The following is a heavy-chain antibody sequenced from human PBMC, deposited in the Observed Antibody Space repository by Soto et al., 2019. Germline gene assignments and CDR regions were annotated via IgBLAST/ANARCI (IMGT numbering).Heavy chain of an antibody. CDR3: VRVVAIPGYPDN. D-gene: IGHD5-12*01. J-gene: IGHJ4*02. CDR2: IVPIVDTS. V-gene: IGHV1-69*12. Sequence: QVQLVQSGAEVRQPASSVKVSCKTSGGTFSSYAISWVRQAPGQGLEWMGGIVPIVDTSTYAQKFQGRVTIPADESTSTAYMELSSLRSDDTAIYYCVRVVAIPGYPDNWGQGTLGTVSS. CDR1: GGTFSSYA.